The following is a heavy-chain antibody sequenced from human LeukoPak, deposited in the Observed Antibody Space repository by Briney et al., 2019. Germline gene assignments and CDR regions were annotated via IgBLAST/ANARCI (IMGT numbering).Heavy chain of an antibody. Sequence: GGSLRLSCAASGFTFSSYAMSWVRQAPGKGLEWVPAISGSGGSTYYADSVKGRFTISRDNSKNTLYLQMNSLRAEDTAVYYCAKGLSGSYYGYFDYWGQGTLVTVSS. CDR1: GFTFSSYA. CDR3: AKGLSGSYYGYFDY. D-gene: IGHD1-26*01. J-gene: IGHJ4*02. V-gene: IGHV3-23*01. CDR2: ISGSGGST.